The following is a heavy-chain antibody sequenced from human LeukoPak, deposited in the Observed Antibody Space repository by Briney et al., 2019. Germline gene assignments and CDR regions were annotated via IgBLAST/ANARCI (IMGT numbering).Heavy chain of an antibody. CDR2: MYYSGST. J-gene: IGHJ4*02. D-gene: IGHD3-10*01. CDR1: GXSISSYY. CDR3: ARHLRGVIPHFDY. V-gene: IGHV4-59*08. Sequence: SETLSLTCTVSGXSISSYYWSWIRQPPGKGLEWIGYMYYSGSTKYNPSLKSRVTISVDTSKNQFSLRLSSVTAADTAVYYCARHLRGVIPHFDYWGQGNLVTVSS.